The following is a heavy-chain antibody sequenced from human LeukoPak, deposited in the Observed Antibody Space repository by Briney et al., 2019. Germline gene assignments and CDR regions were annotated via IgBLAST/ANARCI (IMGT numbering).Heavy chain of an antibody. CDR3: ARVGEFRVRAHYDSSGYSYYYYMDV. CDR2: ISTNNGNT. V-gene: IGHV1-18*01. D-gene: IGHD3-22*01. CDR1: GYIFTSSG. Sequence: GASVKVSCKASGYIFTSSGISWVRQAPGQGLQWMGWISTNNGNTNYAQRFQGRVTMTTDTSTSTAYMELRSLRSDDTAVYYCARVGEFRVRAHYDSSGYSYYYYMDVWGKGTTVTVSS. J-gene: IGHJ6*03.